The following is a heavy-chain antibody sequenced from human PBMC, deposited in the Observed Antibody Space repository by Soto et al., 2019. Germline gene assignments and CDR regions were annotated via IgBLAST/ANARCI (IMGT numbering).Heavy chain of an antibody. Sequence: ASVKVSCKASGYTFTSYGISWVRQAPGQGLEWMGWISAYNGNTNYAQKLQGRVTMTRDTSTSTVYMELSSLRSEDTAVYYCARLTTYSSSYLSYYYYGMDVWGQGTTVTVSS. V-gene: IGHV1-18*01. D-gene: IGHD6-13*01. CDR1: GYTFTSYG. CDR3: ARLTTYSSSYLSYYYYGMDV. J-gene: IGHJ6*02. CDR2: ISAYNGNT.